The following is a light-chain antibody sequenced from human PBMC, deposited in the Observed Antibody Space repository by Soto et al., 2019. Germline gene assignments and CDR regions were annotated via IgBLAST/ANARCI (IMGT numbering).Light chain of an antibody. CDR3: ATWDDDVSGVV. Sequence: QSVLPQTASVSGTPGQTVTISCSGSSSNIGRNYVYWYQQLPGAAPKLLMYGHNIRPSGVPDRFSASTSGTSASLVISGLRSEDEADYHCATWDDDVSGVVFGGGTQLTVL. CDR1: SSNIGRNY. CDR2: GHN. V-gene: IGLV1-47*02. J-gene: IGLJ2*01.